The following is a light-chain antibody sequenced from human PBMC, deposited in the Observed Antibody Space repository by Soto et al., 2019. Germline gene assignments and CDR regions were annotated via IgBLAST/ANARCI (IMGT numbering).Light chain of an antibody. V-gene: IGLV2-23*02. CDR3: SSYAGSITYVV. J-gene: IGLJ2*01. Sequence: QSALTQPASVSGSPGQSITISCTGTSSDVGNYQLVSWYQHHPGKAPKLMIYEVTKRPSGVSNRFSGSKSGNTASLTISGLQAEDEADYYCSSYAGSITYVVFGGGTKLTVL. CDR2: EVT. CDR1: SSDVGNYQL.